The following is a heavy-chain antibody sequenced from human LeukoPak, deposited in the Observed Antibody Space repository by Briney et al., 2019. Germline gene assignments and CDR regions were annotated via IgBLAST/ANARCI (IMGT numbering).Heavy chain of an antibody. Sequence: SETLSLTCTVSGDSISSGDYYWSWIRQPAGKGLEWIGRISSSGSTNYNPSLKSRVTISVDTSKNQFSLKLSSVTAADTAVYYCATTGYSSRNYWGQGTLVTVSS. CDR2: ISSSGST. V-gene: IGHV4-61*02. D-gene: IGHD6-13*01. CDR3: ATTGYSSRNY. CDR1: GDSISSGDYY. J-gene: IGHJ4*02.